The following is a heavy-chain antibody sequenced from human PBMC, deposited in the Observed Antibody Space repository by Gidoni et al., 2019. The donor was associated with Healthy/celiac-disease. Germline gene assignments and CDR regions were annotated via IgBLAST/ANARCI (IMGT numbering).Heavy chain of an antibody. CDR3: ARDPGDLLWFGELSNGPFDY. D-gene: IGHD3-10*01. CDR1: GFTFSSYG. J-gene: IGHJ4*02. CDR2: IWYDGSNK. Sequence: QVQLVESGGGVVQPGRSLRLSCAASGFTFSSYGMHWVRQGPGKGLEWVAVIWYDGSNKYYADSVKGRFTISRDNSKNTLYLQMNSLRAEDTAVYYCARDPGDLLWFGELSNGPFDYWGQGTLVTVSS. V-gene: IGHV3-33*01.